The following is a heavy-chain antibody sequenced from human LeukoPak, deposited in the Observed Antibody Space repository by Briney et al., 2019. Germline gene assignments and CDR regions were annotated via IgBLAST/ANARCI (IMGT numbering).Heavy chain of an antibody. D-gene: IGHD2-15*01. CDR2: TKQDGSEK. CDR3: AREGCSGGSYQNYYYYGMDV. V-gene: IGHV3-7*01. CDR1: GFTFSSYW. Sequence: GGSLRLSCAASGFTFSSYWMSWVCQAPGKGLEWVANTKQDGSEKYYVDSVKGRFTISRDNAKNSLYLQMNSLRAEDTAVYYCAREGCSGGSYQNYYYYGMDVWGQGTTVTVSS. J-gene: IGHJ6*02.